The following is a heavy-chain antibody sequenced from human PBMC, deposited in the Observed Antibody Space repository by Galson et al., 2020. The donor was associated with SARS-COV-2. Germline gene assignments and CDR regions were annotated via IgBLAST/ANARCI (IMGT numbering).Heavy chain of an antibody. D-gene: IGHD3-10*01. Sequence: SETLSLTCTVSGGSISSGYYYWSWIRQPPGKGLEWIGYISYSGTTYYNPSLKSRVTISVDTSNNQFSLKLSSVTAADTAVYYCARDEWRNFGFGELLFAGLYGMDVWGQGTTVTVSS. CDR3: ARDEWRNFGFGELLFAGLYGMDV. CDR2: ISYSGTT. J-gene: IGHJ6*02. V-gene: IGHV4-30-4*01. CDR1: GGSISSGYYY.